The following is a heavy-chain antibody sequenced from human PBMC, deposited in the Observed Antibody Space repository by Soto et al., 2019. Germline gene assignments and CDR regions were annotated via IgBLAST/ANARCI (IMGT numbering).Heavy chain of an antibody. CDR1: GFTFGTYS. D-gene: IGHD3-3*01. CDR3: ARLYYDYV. CDR2: ISYDSDTI. Sequence: PGGSLRLSCAGSGFTFGTYSMNWVRQAAGQGLEWIAYISYDSDTIQYADSVTCRFTISTGNAKNSLYLQMNSLRDEDTAGYYCARLYYDYVWGQGTTVTVSS. V-gene: IGHV3-48*02. J-gene: IGHJ6*02.